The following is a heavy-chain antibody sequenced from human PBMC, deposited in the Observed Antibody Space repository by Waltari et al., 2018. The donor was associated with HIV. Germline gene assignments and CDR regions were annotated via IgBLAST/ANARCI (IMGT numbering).Heavy chain of an antibody. CDR1: GYMFTNFG. J-gene: IGHJ3*02. Sequence: QGHLVQSGAEMRKPGASVKVSCEASGYMFTNFGISWVRQAPGQGLEWMGRISNYNGNTNYAQKVRGRGTMTTDPSVSTAYMELRTLKSDDTATYYCAREGTFDIWGQGTMVTVSS. CDR3: AREGTFDI. V-gene: IGHV1-18*01. CDR2: ISNYNGNT.